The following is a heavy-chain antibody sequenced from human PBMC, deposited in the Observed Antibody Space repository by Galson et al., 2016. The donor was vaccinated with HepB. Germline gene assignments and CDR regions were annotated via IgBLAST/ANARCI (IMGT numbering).Heavy chain of an antibody. CDR1: GYRFSDYD. Sequence: SVKVSCKASGYRFSDYDVAWVRQAPGQGLEWMGWMNTNSGNTGIGQRLRGRVAMTRDASTDTAYLEVYSLTSDDTAMYYCARAIRYQLLCEFWGQGTLVTVSS. D-gene: IGHD2-2*01. CDR3: ARAIRYQLLCEF. CDR2: MNTNSGNT. V-gene: IGHV1-8*01. J-gene: IGHJ1*01.